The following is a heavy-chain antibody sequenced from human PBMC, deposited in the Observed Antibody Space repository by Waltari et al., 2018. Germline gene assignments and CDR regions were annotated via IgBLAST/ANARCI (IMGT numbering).Heavy chain of an antibody. D-gene: IGHD1-1*01. CDR1: GGTFSSYA. V-gene: IGHV1-69*01. CDR2: IIPSFGTA. Sequence: QVQLVQSGAEVKKPGSSVKVSCKASGGTFSSYAISWVRQAPGQGLEWMGGIIPSFGTANYEQKFQGRVTITADESTSTAYMELSSLRSEDTAVYYCARRVETEYYYYYYGMDVWGQGTTVTVSS. J-gene: IGHJ6*02. CDR3: ARRVETEYYYYYYGMDV.